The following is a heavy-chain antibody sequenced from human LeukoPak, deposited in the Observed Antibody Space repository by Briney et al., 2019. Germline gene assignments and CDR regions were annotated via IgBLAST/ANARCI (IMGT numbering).Heavy chain of an antibody. CDR2: ISYDGSNK. D-gene: IGHD6-19*01. V-gene: IGHV3-30*04. CDR1: GFTFSSYA. CDR3: ARDGEWYSSGWYQIDY. Sequence: GRSLRLSCAASGFTFSSYAMHWVRQAPGKGLEWVAVISYDGSNKYYADSVKGRFTISRGNSKNTLYLQMNSLRAEDTAVYYCARDGEWYSSGWYQIDYWGQGTLVTVSS. J-gene: IGHJ4*02.